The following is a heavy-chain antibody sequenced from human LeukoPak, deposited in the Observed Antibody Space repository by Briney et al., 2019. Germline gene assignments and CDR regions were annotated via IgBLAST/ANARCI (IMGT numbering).Heavy chain of an antibody. CDR1: GDSVSSNSAA. CDR3: ARGWPFEY. V-gene: IGHV6-1*01. CDR2: TYYRSKWYS. J-gene: IGHJ4*02. D-gene: IGHD6-13*01. Sequence: SQTLSLTCAISGDSVSSNSAAWGWIRQSPSRGLEWLGRTYYRSKWYSDYAPSVNSRISIIPDTPKNQFSLQLASVTPEDTAIYYCARGWPFEYWGQGTRVTVSS.